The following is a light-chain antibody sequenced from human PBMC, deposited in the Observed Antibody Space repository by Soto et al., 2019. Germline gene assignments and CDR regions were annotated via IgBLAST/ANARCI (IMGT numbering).Light chain of an antibody. CDR2: DAS. CDR3: QQRSNWPPIT. V-gene: IGKV3-11*01. J-gene: IGKJ5*01. Sequence: EIVLTQSPATLSLSPGERATLSCRASQSVSHYLAWYQQKPGQSPRLLIYDASNRATGIPARFSGSGSGTEFTLTIRSLEPEDFAVYYCQQRSNWPPITFGQGTRREIK. CDR1: QSVSHY.